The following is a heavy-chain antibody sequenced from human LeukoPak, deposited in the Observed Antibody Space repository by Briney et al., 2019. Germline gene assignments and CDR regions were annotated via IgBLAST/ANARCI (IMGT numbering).Heavy chain of an antibody. Sequence: GGSLRLSCAAAGFTFSNYAMSWVRQAPGKGLEWVSAISGSGSSIYYADSMKVRFTISRDNSKNTLYLQMNSLRAEYTAVYHCAKDLSFNYYASGIYGMDVWGQGTTVTVSS. CDR2: ISGSGSSI. CDR1: GFTFSNYA. V-gene: IGHV3-23*01. J-gene: IGHJ6*02. D-gene: IGHD3-10*01. CDR3: AKDLSFNYYASGIYGMDV.